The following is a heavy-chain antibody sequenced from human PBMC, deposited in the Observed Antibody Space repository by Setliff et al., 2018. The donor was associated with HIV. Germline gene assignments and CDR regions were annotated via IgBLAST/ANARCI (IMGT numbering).Heavy chain of an antibody. CDR1: GGSVIKDNFY. J-gene: IGHJ5*02. V-gene: IGHV4-39*01. D-gene: IGHD6-6*01. CDR3: ARGTKLVWGRWFDP. CDR2: LYDTGRT. Sequence: ETLSLTCSVSGGSVIKDNFYWGWIRQAPAKGLEWIGTLYDTGRTYYNPPLKSRVSIFVDTTKNEFVLNLRSVTAADTAVYYCARGTKLVWGRWFDPWGQGTLVTVSS.